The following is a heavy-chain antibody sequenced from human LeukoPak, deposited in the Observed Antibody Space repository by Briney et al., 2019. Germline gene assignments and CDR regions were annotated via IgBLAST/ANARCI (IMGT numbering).Heavy chain of an antibody. CDR3: AGQLRPTYYYYGMDV. Sequence: SETLSLTCAVYGGSFSGYYWSWIRQPPGKGLEWIGEINHSGSTNDNPSLKSRVTISVDTSKNQFSLKLSSVTAADTAVYYCAGQLRPTYYYYGMDVWGQGTTVTVSS. V-gene: IGHV4-34*01. D-gene: IGHD6-6*01. J-gene: IGHJ6*02. CDR2: INHSGST. CDR1: GGSFSGYY.